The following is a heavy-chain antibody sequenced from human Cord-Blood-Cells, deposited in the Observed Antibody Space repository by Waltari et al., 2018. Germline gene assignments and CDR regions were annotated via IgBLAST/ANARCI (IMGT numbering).Heavy chain of an antibody. J-gene: IGHJ4*02. V-gene: IGHV2-5*01. Sequence: QITLKESGPTLETPTQTLTLTCTVSRFSLRTSGVGVGWIRQPPGKALEWLALIYWNDDKRYSPSLKSRLTITKDTSKNQVVLTMTNMDPVDTATYYCAHSYQGIDYWGQGTLVTVSS. D-gene: IGHD2-2*01. CDR1: RFSLRTSGVG. CDR2: IYWNDDK. CDR3: AHSYQGIDY.